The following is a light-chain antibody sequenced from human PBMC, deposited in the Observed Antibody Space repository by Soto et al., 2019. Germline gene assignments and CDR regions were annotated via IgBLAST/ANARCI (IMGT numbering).Light chain of an antibody. CDR3: QQGYSTPWT. Sequence: DIQITQSPSSLSASVVDRVTITCRASQSIGTYLHWYQQKAGKAPKLLIYAASNLQSGVPSRFSGSGSGTDFTLTMNSLQPEDFATYYCQQGYSTPWTFDQGTKVDIK. CDR2: AAS. J-gene: IGKJ1*01. CDR1: QSIGTY. V-gene: IGKV1-39*01.